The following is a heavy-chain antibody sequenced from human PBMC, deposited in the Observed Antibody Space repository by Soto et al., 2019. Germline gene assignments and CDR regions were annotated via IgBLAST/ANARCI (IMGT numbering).Heavy chain of an antibody. V-gene: IGHV1-69*13. CDR3: ARMDPFDY. CDR1: GYTFTGYY. Sequence: SVKVSCKASGYTFTGYYMHWVRQAPGQGLEWMGGIIPIFGTANYAQKFQGRVTITADESTSTAYMELSSLRSEDTAVYYCARMDPFDYWGQGTLVTVSS. CDR2: IIPIFGTA. J-gene: IGHJ4*02. D-gene: IGHD2-2*03.